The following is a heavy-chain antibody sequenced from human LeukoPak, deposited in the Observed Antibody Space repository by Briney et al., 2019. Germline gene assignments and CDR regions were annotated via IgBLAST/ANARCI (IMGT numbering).Heavy chain of an antibody. CDR3: AKMYYYDSSGYYTTPSPDFDY. Sequence: GGSLRLSCVASGFTFSSFAMSWVRQAPGKGLEWVSAISGSGGNTYYTDSVKGRFTISRDNSKNTLYLQMNSLRAGDTAVYYCAKMYYYDSSGYYTTPSPDFDYWGQGTLVTVSS. D-gene: IGHD3-22*01. V-gene: IGHV3-23*01. J-gene: IGHJ4*02. CDR1: GFTFSSFA. CDR2: ISGSGGNT.